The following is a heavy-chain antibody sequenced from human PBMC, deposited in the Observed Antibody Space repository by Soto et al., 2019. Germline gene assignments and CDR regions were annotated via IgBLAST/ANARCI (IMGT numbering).Heavy chain of an antibody. J-gene: IGHJ6*02. Sequence: GGSLRLSCAASGFTFSNYWMSWVRQAPGKGLEWVAVISYDGSNKYYADSVKGRFTISRDNSKNTLYLQMNSLRAEDTAVYYCARSIAYYDILTGYYRDYYYYYGMDVWGQGTTVTVSS. CDR2: ISYDGSNK. CDR1: GFTFSNYW. CDR3: ARSIAYYDILTGYYRDYYYYYGMDV. V-gene: IGHV3-30-3*01. D-gene: IGHD3-9*01.